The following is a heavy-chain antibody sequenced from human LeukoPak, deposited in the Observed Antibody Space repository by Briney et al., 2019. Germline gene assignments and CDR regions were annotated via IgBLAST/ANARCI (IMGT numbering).Heavy chain of an antibody. CDR2: IYTSGST. CDR1: GGSISSGSYY. V-gene: IGHV4-61*02. D-gene: IGHD5-12*01. Sequence: SQTLSLTCTVSGGSISSGSYYWSWIRQPAGKGLEWIGRIYTSGSTNYNPSLKSRVTISVDTSKNQFSLKLSSVTAADTAVYYCARDRSGCDYDYWGQGTLVTVSS. J-gene: IGHJ4*02. CDR3: ARDRSGCDYDY.